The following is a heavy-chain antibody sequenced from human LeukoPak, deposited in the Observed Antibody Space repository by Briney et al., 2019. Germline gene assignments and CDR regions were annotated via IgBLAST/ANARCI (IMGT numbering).Heavy chain of an antibody. CDR3: AKTHYDLLDV. D-gene: IGHD5-12*01. J-gene: IGHJ6*02. Sequence: PGVSLRLSCAASGFSFSTSPMSWVRQPPGKGLEWVSAMNNGPGATFYRDSVRGRFTISRDDSKSTLYLQMNSLRAEDTGTYYCAKTHYDLLDVWGQGTTVTVSS. CDR1: GFSFSTSP. CDR2: MNNGPGAT. V-gene: IGHV3-23*01.